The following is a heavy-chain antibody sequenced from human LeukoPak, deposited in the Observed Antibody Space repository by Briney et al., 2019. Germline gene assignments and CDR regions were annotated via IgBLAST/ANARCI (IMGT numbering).Heavy chain of an antibody. CDR2: ISAYNGNT. V-gene: IGHV1-18*01. CDR1: GYTFTSYG. J-gene: IGHJ6*03. D-gene: IGHD6-19*01. Sequence: ASVKVSCKASGYTFTSYGISWVRQAPGHGLEWMGWISAYNGNTNYAQKLQGRVTMTTDTSTSTAYMELRSLRSDDTAVYYCARDSSGWERYYMDVWGKGTTVTISS. CDR3: ARDSSGWERYYMDV.